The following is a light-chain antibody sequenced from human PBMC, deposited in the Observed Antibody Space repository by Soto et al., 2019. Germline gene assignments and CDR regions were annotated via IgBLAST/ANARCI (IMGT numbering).Light chain of an antibody. Sequence: QSALTEPRSASGTPGQRVTISCSGGSSNIGTNSVNWYQQLPGRAPKLLIYNNDLRPSGVPDRFSGSKSGTSASLANSGLQSEDEADYYCAAWDDSLNGFYVFGIGTKVTV. CDR1: SSNIGTNS. CDR2: NND. J-gene: IGLJ1*01. V-gene: IGLV1-44*01. CDR3: AAWDDSLNGFYV.